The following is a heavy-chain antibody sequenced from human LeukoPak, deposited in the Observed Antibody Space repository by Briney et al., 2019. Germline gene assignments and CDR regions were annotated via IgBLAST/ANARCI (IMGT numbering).Heavy chain of an antibody. J-gene: IGHJ4*02. Sequence: SETLSLTCTVSGYSISSGYYWGWIRQPPGKGLEWIGSTYHGGSTYNNPSLKSRVTMSVDTSKNQFSLKLSSVTAADTAVYYCARDEYSSGPERSRDFDSWGQGTLVTVSS. V-gene: IGHV4-38-2*02. D-gene: IGHD6-19*01. CDR3: ARDEYSSGPERSRDFDS. CDR1: GYSISSGYY. CDR2: TYHGGST.